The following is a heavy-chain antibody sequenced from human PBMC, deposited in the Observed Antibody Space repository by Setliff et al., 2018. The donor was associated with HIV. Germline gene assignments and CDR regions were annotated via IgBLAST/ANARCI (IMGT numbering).Heavy chain of an antibody. CDR1: GGSISSYY. D-gene: IGHD3-10*01. CDR2: IYTSGST. Sequence: PSETLSLTCTVSGGSISSYYWSWIRQPAGKGLGWIGRIYTSGSTNYNPSLKSRVTMSVDTSKNQFSLKLSSVTAADTAVYYCARDGSGSSYYYYYMDVWGKGTTVTVSS. V-gene: IGHV4-4*07. J-gene: IGHJ6*03. CDR3: ARDGSGSSYYYYYMDV.